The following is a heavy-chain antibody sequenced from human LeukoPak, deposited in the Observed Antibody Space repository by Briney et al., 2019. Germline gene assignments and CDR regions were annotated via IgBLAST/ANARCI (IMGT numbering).Heavy chain of an antibody. CDR2: INPSGGST. J-gene: IGHJ4*02. V-gene: IGHV1-46*01. CDR3: ARDAGNFDWLRTIDY. Sequence: ASVKVSCKASGYTFTSYYMHWVRQAPGQGLEWMGIINPSGGSTSCAQKFQGRVTMTRDTSTSTVYMELSSLRSEDTAVYYCARDAGNFDWLRTIDYWGQGTLVTVSS. D-gene: IGHD3-9*01. CDR1: GYTFTSYY.